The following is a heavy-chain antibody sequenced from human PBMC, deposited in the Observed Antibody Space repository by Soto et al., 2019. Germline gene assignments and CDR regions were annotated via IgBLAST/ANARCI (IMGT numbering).Heavy chain of an antibody. CDR3: ARTPPDYGDYQAYYGMDV. J-gene: IGHJ6*02. CDR2: ISAYNGNT. Sequence: ASVKVSCKASGYTFTSYGISWVRQAPGQGLEWMGWISAYNGNTNYAQKLQGRVTMTTDTSTSTAYMELRSLRSDDTAVYYCARTPPDYGDYQAYYGMDVWGQGTTVTVSS. CDR1: GYTFTSYG. D-gene: IGHD4-17*01. V-gene: IGHV1-18*01.